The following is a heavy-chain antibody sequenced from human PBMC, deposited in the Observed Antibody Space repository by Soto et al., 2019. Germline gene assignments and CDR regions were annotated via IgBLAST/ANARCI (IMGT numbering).Heavy chain of an antibody. CDR1: GGTFSSYA. CDR3: ARTRFELAFQYYYYGMDV. CDR2: IIPIFGTA. Sequence: SSVKVSCKASGGTFSSYAISWVRQAPGQGLEWMGGIIPIFGTANYAQKFQGRVTITADESTSTAYMERSSLRSEDTAVYYCARTRFELAFQYYYYGMDVWGQGTTVTVSS. D-gene: IGHD3-3*01. J-gene: IGHJ6*02. V-gene: IGHV1-69*13.